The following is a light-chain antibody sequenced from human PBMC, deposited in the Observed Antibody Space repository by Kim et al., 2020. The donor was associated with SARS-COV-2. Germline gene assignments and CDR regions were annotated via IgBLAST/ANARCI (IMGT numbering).Light chain of an antibody. CDR2: AAS. Sequence: ASVGDRVTITWRASQDINNYLAWFQQKPGQAPKSLIYAASSLQIGVPSRFRGSGSGTDFTLTISSLQPEDFATYYCQQYNTYPLTFGGGTKVEIK. J-gene: IGKJ4*01. CDR3: QQYNTYPLT. V-gene: IGKV1-16*01. CDR1: QDINNY.